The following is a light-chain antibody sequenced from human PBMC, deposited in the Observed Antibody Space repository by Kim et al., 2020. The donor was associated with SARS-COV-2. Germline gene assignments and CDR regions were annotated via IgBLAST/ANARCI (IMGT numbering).Light chain of an antibody. CDR2: VNK. Sequence: SSELTQDPAVSVALGQTVSITCQGDTLRSSFANWYQQKPGQAPVLVIYVNKNRPSGIPDRFSGSSSGNTASLTITGAQAEDEADYYCNSRDSSGNHVVFGGGTQLTVL. CDR1: TLRSSF. CDR3: NSRDSSGNHVV. V-gene: IGLV3-19*01. J-gene: IGLJ2*01.